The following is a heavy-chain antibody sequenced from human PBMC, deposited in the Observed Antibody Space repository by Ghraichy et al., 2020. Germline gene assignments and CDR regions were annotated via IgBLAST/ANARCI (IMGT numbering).Heavy chain of an antibody. D-gene: IGHD3-3*01. CDR2: ISGSGGST. CDR3: AKDRSGTIFGVVTWSDP. CDR1: GFTFSSYA. V-gene: IGHV3-23*01. Sequence: GSLRLSCAASGFTFSSYAMSWVRQAPGKGLEWVSAISGSGGSTYYADSVKGRFTISRDNSKNTLYLQMNSLRAEDTAVYYCAKDRSGTIFGVVTWSDPWGQGTLVTVSS. J-gene: IGHJ5*02.